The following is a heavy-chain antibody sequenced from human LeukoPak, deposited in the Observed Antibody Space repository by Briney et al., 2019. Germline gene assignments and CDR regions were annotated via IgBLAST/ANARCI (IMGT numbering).Heavy chain of an antibody. CDR2: IYYIGST. Sequence: SETLSLTCTVSGDSISSFYWSWIRQPPGKGLEWIGYIYYIGSTKYNPSLKSRVTISVDTSKNQFSLKLSSVTAADTAVYYCARDYAIDIWGQGTMVTISS. J-gene: IGHJ3*02. V-gene: IGHV4-59*01. CDR1: GDSISSFY. CDR3: ARDYAIDI.